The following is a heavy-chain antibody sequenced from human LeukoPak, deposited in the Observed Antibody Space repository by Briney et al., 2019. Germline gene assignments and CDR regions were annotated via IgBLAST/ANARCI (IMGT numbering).Heavy chain of an antibody. D-gene: IGHD1-26*01. CDR2: IKQDGSEK. CDR1: GFTFRSYW. V-gene: IGHV3-7*01. CDR3: AREVGMGATPDY. J-gene: IGHJ4*02. Sequence: GGSLRLSCAASGFTFRSYWMSWVRQAPGKGLEWVANIKQDGSEKYYVDSVKGRFTISRDNAKNSLYLQMNSLRAEDTAVYYCAREVGMGATPDYWGQGTLVTVSS.